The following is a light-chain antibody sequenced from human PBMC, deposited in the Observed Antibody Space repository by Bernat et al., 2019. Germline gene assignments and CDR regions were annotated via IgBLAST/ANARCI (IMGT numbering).Light chain of an antibody. V-gene: IGLV2-23*02. CDR1: NSDVGAYDH. Sequence: QSALTQPASVSGSPGQSIAISCTGTNSDVGAYDHVSWYQQHPGKVPKLIIYEVTRRPSGVSNRFSGSKSGNTASLTISGLQADDEADYYCCSHASLTFWVFGGGTRLTVL. J-gene: IGLJ3*02. CDR3: CSHASLTFWV. CDR2: EVT.